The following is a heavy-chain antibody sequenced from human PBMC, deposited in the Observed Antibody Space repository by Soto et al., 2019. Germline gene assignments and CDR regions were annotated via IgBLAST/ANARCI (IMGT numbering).Heavy chain of an antibody. Sequence: EVQLLESGGDLVQPGRSLRLSCVASRFTFSSYAMNWARQAPGMGLEWVSGISSSGGSTHYADSVKGRFIISRDNSKNPLYLQMNSLRAEDTATYYCARSPDFFYYYMDVWGKGTTVTVSS. CDR3: ARSPDFFYYYMDV. CDR2: ISSSGGST. V-gene: IGHV3-23*01. CDR1: RFTFSSYA. J-gene: IGHJ6*03.